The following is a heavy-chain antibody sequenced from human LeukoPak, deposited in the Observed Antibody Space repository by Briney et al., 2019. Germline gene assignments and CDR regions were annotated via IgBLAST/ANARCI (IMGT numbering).Heavy chain of an antibody. V-gene: IGHV1-69*04. D-gene: IGHD2-2*01. J-gene: IGHJ3*02. CDR1: GYTFTSYA. Sequence: SVKVSCKASGYTFTSYAMNWVRQAPGQGLEWMGRIIPIIGIANYAQKFQGRVTITADKSTSTAYMELSSLRSEDTAVYYCVRAPYCSSTSCYAHDVFDIWGQGTMVTVSS. CDR2: IIPIIGIA. CDR3: VRAPYCSSTSCYAHDVFDI.